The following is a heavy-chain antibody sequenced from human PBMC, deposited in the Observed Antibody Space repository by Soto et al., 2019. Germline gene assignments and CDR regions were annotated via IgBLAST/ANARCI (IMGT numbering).Heavy chain of an antibody. CDR1: GFTFSNAW. CDR2: IKSKTDGGTT. J-gene: IGHJ4*02. V-gene: IGHV3-15*01. CDR3: ATDRLLVAAASDY. D-gene: IGHD2-15*01. Sequence: GGSLILSCAASGFTFSNAWMSWVRQAPRKGLEWVGRIKSKTDGGTTHYAAPVKGRFTISRDDSKSTLYLQMNSLKTEDTAVYYCATDRLLVAAASDYWGQGTLVTVSS.